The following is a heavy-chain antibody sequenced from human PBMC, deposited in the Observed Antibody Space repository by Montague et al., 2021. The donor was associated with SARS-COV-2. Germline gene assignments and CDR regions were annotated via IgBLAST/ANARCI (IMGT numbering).Heavy chain of an antibody. D-gene: IGHD3-10*01. Sequence: SETLSLTCAVYNGSFTGYFWSWVRQPPGKGLEWIGEINHSGDSNYSPSLKSRVSISLDMSTNQFSLELTSVTAADTAVYFCARSVVSESFYGSGSILDSWGQGTLVTVSS. CDR3: ARSVVSESFYGSGSILDS. J-gene: IGHJ4*02. V-gene: IGHV4-34*01. CDR2: INHSGDS. CDR1: NGSFTGYF.